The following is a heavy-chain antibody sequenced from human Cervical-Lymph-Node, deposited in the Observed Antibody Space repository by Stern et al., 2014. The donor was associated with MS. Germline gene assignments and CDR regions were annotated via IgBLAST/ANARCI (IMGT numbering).Heavy chain of an antibody. D-gene: IGHD6-19*01. CDR2: INPNSGGT. V-gene: IGHV1-2*04. CDR1: GYTFTDYY. Sequence: VQLLESWAEVKKPGASVKVSCKASGYTFTDYYMHWVRQAPGQGLEWMGWINPNSGGTNYAQKFQGWVTMTRDTSLSTAYMDLSRLRSDDTAVYYCARGGRSSGWSPPDAFDIWGQGTMVTVSS. J-gene: IGHJ3*02. CDR3: ARGGRSSGWSPPDAFDI.